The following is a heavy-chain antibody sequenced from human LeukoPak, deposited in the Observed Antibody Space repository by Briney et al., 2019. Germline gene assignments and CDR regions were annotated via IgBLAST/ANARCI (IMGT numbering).Heavy chain of an antibody. Sequence: GGSLRLYCAASGVIFSSYAMSWVRQTPEKGLEWVSGIGAGDTGTYYADSVKGRFTMSRDISKNTLYLEVNSLRVEDTAVYYCAKEAYRVGRPLFDYWGQGTLVTVSS. V-gene: IGHV3-23*01. CDR3: AKEAYRVGRPLFDY. D-gene: IGHD1-26*01. J-gene: IGHJ4*02. CDR1: GVIFSSYA. CDR2: IGAGDTGT.